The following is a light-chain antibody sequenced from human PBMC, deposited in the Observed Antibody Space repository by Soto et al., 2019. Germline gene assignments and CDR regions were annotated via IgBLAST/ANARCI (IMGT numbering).Light chain of an antibody. J-gene: IGKJ1*01. CDR2: LAS. V-gene: IGKV3-20*01. CDR1: QSVPSSS. CDR3: QQYGNAPWT. Sequence: EIVLTQSPGTLSLSPGERATLSCRASQSVPSSSLAWYQQKPGQTPRLLIFLASNRATAIPDRFSGSGSGTDFILTINRREPEDFAVYYCQQYGNAPWTFGQGTKVEIK.